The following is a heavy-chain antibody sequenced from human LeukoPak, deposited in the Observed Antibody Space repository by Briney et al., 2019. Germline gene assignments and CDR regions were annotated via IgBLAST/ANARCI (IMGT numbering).Heavy chain of an antibody. D-gene: IGHD2-8*01. CDR2: INPNSGGT. Sequence: ASVKVSCKASGYTFTGYYMHWVRQAPGQGLEWMGRINPNSGGTNYAQKFQGRVTMTRDTSISTAYMELSRLRSDDTAMYYCARGVLMVYALGIPKNWFDPWGQGTLVTVSS. CDR3: ARGVLMVYALGIPKNWFDP. V-gene: IGHV1-2*06. CDR1: GYTFTGYY. J-gene: IGHJ5*02.